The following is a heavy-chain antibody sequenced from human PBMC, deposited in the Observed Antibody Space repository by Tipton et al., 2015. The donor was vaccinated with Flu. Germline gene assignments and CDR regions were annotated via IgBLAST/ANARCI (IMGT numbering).Heavy chain of an antibody. CDR3: AREEAVDHFGSAIHY. D-gene: IGHD3-10*01. V-gene: IGHV4-4*07. J-gene: IGHJ4*02. CDR1: GDSTSGDH. Sequence: TLSLTCTVSGDSTSGDHWNWIRQPAGKGLEWIGRIYPGVSTNYNPSLKSRVTLSVDTSKKQFSLRLTSVSAADTAVYFCAREEAVDHFGSAIHYWGQGTLVTVSS. CDR2: IYPGVST.